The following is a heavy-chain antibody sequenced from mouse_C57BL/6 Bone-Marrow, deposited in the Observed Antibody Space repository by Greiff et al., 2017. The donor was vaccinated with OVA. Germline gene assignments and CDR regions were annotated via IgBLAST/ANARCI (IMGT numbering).Heavy chain of an antibody. CDR3: ARADYGSRGDD. Sequence: QVQLQQPGAELVKPGASVKMSCKASGYTFTSYWITWVKQRPGQGLEWIGDIYPGSGSTNYNEKFKSKATLTVDTSSSTAYMQLSSLTSEYSAVYYCARADYGSRGDDWGQGTTLTVSS. J-gene: IGHJ2*01. CDR1: GYTFTSYW. CDR2: IYPGSGST. D-gene: IGHD1-1*01. V-gene: IGHV1-55*01.